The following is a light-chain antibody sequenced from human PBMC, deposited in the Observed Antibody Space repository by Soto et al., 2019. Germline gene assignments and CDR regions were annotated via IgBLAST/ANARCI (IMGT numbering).Light chain of an antibody. CDR3: SSFTSSNTWV. Sequence: QSALTQPPSVSGSPGQSVTISCTGASGDIGNYNRVSWYQQSPGTAPKPMIYEVSNRPSGVPDRFSGSKSGNTASLTISGLQAEDEADYYCSSFTSSNTWVFGGGTKVTVL. CDR1: SGDIGNYNR. CDR2: EVS. V-gene: IGLV2-18*02. J-gene: IGLJ3*02.